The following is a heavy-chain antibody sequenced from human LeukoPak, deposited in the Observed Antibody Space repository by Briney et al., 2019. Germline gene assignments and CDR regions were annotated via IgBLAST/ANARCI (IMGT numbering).Heavy chain of an antibody. D-gene: IGHD2-15*01. CDR3: AKDLLVVVAATHN. V-gene: IGHV3-30-3*01. CDR1: GFTFSSYA. J-gene: IGHJ4*02. CDR2: ISYDGSNK. Sequence: PGGSLRLSCAASGFTFSSYAMHWVRQAPGKGLEWVAVISYDGSNKYYADSVKGRFTISRDNSKNTLYLQMNSLRAEDTAVYYCAKDLLVVVAATHNWGQGTLVTVSS.